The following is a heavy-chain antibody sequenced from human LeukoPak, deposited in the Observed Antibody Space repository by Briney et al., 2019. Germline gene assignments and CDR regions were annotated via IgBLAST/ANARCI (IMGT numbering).Heavy chain of an antibody. D-gene: IGHD4-11*01. CDR1: GGSFSGYY. CDR2: ITYSGTT. J-gene: IGHJ3*01. V-gene: IGHV4-34*01. CDR3: ARDYTS. Sequence: SETLSLTCAVYGGSFSGYYWSWIRQPPGKGLEWIGEITYSGTTNYNSSLKRRVTITIDTSKNQISLKLNSVTAADTAVYYCARDYTSWGQGTMVTVSS.